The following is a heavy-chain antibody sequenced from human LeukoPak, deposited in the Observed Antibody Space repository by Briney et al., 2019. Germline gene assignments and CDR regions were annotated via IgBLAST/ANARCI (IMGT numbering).Heavy chain of an antibody. Sequence: SETLSLTCTVSGGSISSHYWSWIRQPPGKGLEWIGCIYYSGSTNYNPSLKSRVTISVDTSKNQFSLKLSSVTAADTAVYYCARVGYYDSSGYGDAFDIWGQGTMVTVSS. CDR3: ARVGYYDSSGYGDAFDI. CDR1: GGSISSHY. D-gene: IGHD3-22*01. J-gene: IGHJ3*02. V-gene: IGHV4-59*11. CDR2: IYYSGST.